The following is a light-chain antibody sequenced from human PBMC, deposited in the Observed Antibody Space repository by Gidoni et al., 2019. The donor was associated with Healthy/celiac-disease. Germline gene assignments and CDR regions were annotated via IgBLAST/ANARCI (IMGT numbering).Light chain of an antibody. J-gene: IGKJ1*01. Sequence: DIQMTQSPSTLSASVGDRVTITCRASQSIGSGLAWYQQKPGQAPKLLIYDTSSLESGVPSRFSGSGSGTEFTLTISSLQPDDFAIYYGQQYNSYSPWTFGQGTKVEIK. CDR2: DTS. CDR1: QSIGSG. CDR3: QQYNSYSPWT. V-gene: IGKV1-5*01.